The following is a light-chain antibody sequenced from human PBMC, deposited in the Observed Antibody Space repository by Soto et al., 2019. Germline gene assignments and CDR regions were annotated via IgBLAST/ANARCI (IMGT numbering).Light chain of an antibody. CDR2: DAS. CDR1: QSVSSN. CDR3: QQYNSWLT. J-gene: IGKJ4*01. Sequence: IVMTQSPATLSVSPGERATLSCRASQSVSSNLAWYQQKPGQAPRLLIYDASTRATGIPARFSGSVSGTEFALTISSLQSEDFAVYYCQQYNSWLTFGGGTKVEIK. V-gene: IGKV3-15*01.